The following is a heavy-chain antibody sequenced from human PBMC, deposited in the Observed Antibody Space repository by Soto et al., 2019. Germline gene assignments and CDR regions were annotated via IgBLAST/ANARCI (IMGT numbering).Heavy chain of an antibody. J-gene: IGHJ5*02. CDR1: GGTFSSYA. D-gene: IGHD2-2*02. V-gene: IGHV1-69*06. Sequence: GASVKVSCKASGGTFSSYAISWVRQAPGQGLEWMGGIIPIFGTANYAQKFQGRVTITADKSTSTAYMELSSLRSEDTAVYYCAGGGYCSSTSCYTGGGPAWFDPWGQGXLVTVYS. CDR3: AGGGYCSSTSCYTGGGPAWFDP. CDR2: IIPIFGTA.